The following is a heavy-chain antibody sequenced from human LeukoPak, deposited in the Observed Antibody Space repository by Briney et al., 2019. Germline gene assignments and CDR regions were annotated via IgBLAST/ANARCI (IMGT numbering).Heavy chain of an antibody. CDR2: INPNSGDT. CDR1: GYTFTGYY. V-gene: IGHV1-2*06. Sequence: ASVKVSCKASGYTFTGYYMHWVRQAPGQGLEWMGRINPNSGDTDYAQKFQGRVTMTRDTSISTAYMELSRLRSDDTAVYHCARGGMGRASGSYYQPWGQGTLVTVSS. D-gene: IGHD3-10*01. CDR3: ARGGMGRASGSYYQP. J-gene: IGHJ5*02.